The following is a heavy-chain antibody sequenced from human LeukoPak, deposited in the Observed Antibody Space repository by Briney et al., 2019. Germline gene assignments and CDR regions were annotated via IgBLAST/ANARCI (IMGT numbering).Heavy chain of an antibody. D-gene: IGHD3-10*01. CDR1: GYSISSGYY. V-gene: IGHV4-38-2*02. CDR3: AREVRAFDH. Sequence: SETLSLTCTVSGYSISSGYYWGWIRQPPGKGLEWIGSIYYSGSTYYNPSLKSRVTISVDTSKNQFSLKLSSVTAADTAVYYCAREVRAFDHWGQGTLVTVSS. J-gene: IGHJ4*02. CDR2: IYYSGST.